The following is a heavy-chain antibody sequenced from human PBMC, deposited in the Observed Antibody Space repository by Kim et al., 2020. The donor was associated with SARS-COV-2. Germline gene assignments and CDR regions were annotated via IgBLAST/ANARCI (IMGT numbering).Heavy chain of an antibody. Sequence: GGSLRLSCAASGFTFSSYGMHWVLQAPGKGLEWVAVISYDGSNKYYADSVKGRFTISRDNSKNTLYLQMNSLRAEDTAVYYCAGSNEYYDFWRLGTNWFDPWGQGTLVTVSS. CDR3: AGSNEYYDFWRLGTNWFDP. V-gene: IGHV3-30*03. D-gene: IGHD3-3*01. CDR2: ISYDGSNK. J-gene: IGHJ5*02. CDR1: GFTFSSYG.